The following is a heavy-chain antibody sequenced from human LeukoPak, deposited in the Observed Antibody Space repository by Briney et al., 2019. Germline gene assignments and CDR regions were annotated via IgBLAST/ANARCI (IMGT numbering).Heavy chain of an antibody. Sequence: SETLSLTCTVSGGSISSYYWSCIRQPPGKGLEWIGYIYYSGSTSYNPSLKSRVTMSVDTSKNQFSLKLSSVTAADTAVYYCARGFLYFDHWGQGTLVTVSS. J-gene: IGHJ4*02. D-gene: IGHD3-10*01. CDR1: GGSISSYY. CDR2: IYYSGST. V-gene: IGHV4-59*01. CDR3: ARGFLYFDH.